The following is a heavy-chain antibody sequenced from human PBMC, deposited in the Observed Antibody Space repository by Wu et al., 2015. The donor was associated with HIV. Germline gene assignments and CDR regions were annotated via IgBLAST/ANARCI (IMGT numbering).Heavy chain of an antibody. D-gene: IGHD4-11*01. CDR1: GGTFSSYA. V-gene: IGHV1-69*05. J-gene: IGHJ6*03. CDR3: ARAFLQTSFRRDYYYYYYMDV. Sequence: QVQLVQSGAEVKKPGSSVKVSCKASGGTFSSYAISWVRQAPGQGLEWMGGIIPIFGTANYAQKFQGRVTITTDESTSTAYMELSSLRSEDTAVYYCARAFLQTSFRRDYYYYYYMDVWGQRDHGHRLL. CDR2: IIPIFGTA.